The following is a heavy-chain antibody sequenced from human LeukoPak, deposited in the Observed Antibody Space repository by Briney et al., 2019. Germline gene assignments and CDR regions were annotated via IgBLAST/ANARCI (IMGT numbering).Heavy chain of an antibody. D-gene: IGHD5-12*01. CDR3: ARSGSGYDSAAAGIGGY. Sequence: NPSETLSLTCTVSGGSISSYYWSWIRQPPGKGLEWIGYIYYSGSTNYNPSLKSRVTISVDTSKNQFSLKLSSVTAADTAVYYCARSGSGYDSAAAGIGGYWGQGTLVTVSS. J-gene: IGHJ4*02. CDR2: IYYSGST. V-gene: IGHV4-59*01. CDR1: GGSISSYY.